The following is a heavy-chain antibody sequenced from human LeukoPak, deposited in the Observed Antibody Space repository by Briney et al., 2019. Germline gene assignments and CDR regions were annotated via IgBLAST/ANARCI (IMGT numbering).Heavy chain of an antibody. CDR2: INHSGST. Sequence: PSETLSLTCAVSGGSFSGYYWSWIRQPPGKGLEWIGEINHSGSTNYNPSLKSRVTISVDTSKNQFSLKLSSVTAADTAVYYCARWTADYSNYGSLDYWGQGTLVTVSS. CDR1: GGSFSGYY. CDR3: ARWTADYSNYGSLDY. D-gene: IGHD4-11*01. V-gene: IGHV4-34*01. J-gene: IGHJ4*02.